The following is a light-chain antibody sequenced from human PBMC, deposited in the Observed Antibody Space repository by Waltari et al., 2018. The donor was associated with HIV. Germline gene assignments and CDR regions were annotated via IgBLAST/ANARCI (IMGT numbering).Light chain of an antibody. CDR3: QQADSFPHT. CDR1: QFISTS. V-gene: IGKV1-12*01. J-gene: IGKJ2*01. Sequence: DIQLTQSPSSLSASVGAKVTITCRATQFISTSLAWYQQRPSRSPKLRIFDASRLQSGAPARFRGSGAGTQFTLTINSLQPEDLATYYCQQADSFPHTFGQGT. CDR2: DAS.